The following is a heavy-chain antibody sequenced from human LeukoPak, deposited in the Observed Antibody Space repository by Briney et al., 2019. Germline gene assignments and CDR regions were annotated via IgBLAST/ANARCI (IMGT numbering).Heavy chain of an antibody. CDR1: GFTFRTYA. V-gene: IGHV3-23*01. Sequence: PGGSLRLSCAASGFTFRTYAMSWVRQAPGKGLEWVSAISGSGGSTYYADSVKGRFTISRDESKNTLYLQMNSLRAEDTAIYYCAKVSTYGDDYHDAFDIWGQGTMVTVSS. J-gene: IGHJ3*02. D-gene: IGHD4-17*01. CDR3: AKVSTYGDDYHDAFDI. CDR2: ISGSGGST.